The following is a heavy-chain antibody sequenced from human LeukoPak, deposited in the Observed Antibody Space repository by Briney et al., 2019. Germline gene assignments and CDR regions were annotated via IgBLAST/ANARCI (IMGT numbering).Heavy chain of an antibody. CDR3: ARARSVVRARRDAFDI. V-gene: IGHV3-48*01. D-gene: IGHD2-21*01. J-gene: IGHJ3*02. CDR2: ISSSSSTI. Sequence: GGSLRLSCAASGFTFSSYSMNWVRQAPGKGLEWVSYISSSSSTIYYADSVKGRFTISRDNAKNSLYLQMNSLRAEDTAVYYCARARSVVRARRDAFDIWGQGTMVTVSS. CDR1: GFTFSSYS.